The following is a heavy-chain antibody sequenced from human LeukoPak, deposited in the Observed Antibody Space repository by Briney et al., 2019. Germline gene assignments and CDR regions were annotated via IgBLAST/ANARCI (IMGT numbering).Heavy chain of an antibody. J-gene: IGHJ4*02. D-gene: IGHD6-13*01. Sequence: SETLSLTCAVYGGSFSGYYWSWIRQPPGKGLEWIGEINHSGGTNYNPSLKSRVTISVDTSKNQFSLKLSSVTAADTAVYYCAREGFSSLNDYWGQGTLVTVSS. CDR2: INHSGGT. CDR3: AREGFSSLNDY. V-gene: IGHV4-34*01. CDR1: GGSFSGYY.